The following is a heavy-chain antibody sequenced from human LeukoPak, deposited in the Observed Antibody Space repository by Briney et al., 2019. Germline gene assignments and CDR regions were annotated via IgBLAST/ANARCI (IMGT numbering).Heavy chain of an antibody. CDR2: INHSGST. CDR3: ARHPTISLFDY. V-gene: IGHV4-38-2*02. D-gene: IGHD1-26*01. CDR1: GYSISSGYY. Sequence: PSETLSLTCTVSGYSISSGYYWGWIRQPPGKGLEWIGEINHSGSTNYDPSLKSRVTISVDTSKNQFSLKLSSVTAADTAVYYCARHPTISLFDYWGQGTLVTVSS. J-gene: IGHJ4*02.